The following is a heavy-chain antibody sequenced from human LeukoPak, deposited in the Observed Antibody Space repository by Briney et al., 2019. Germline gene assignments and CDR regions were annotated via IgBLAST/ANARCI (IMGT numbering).Heavy chain of an antibody. CDR2: IKSQTDGVTA. J-gene: IGHJ4*02. Sequence: PGGSLRLSCEASGFTFNNAWMTWVRQAPGKGLEWVGLIKSQTDGVTADYAAPVKGRFSISRDDSKNTLYLQMNSLKTEDTAVYYCSRRRSGFLDYWGQGTLVTVSS. V-gene: IGHV3-15*01. CDR1: GFTFNNAW. CDR3: SRRRSGFLDY. D-gene: IGHD3-22*01.